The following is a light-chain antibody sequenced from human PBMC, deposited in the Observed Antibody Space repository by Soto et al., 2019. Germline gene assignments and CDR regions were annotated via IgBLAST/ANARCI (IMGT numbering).Light chain of an antibody. CDR1: SSNIGADYD. Sequence: QLVLTQPPSVSGAPGQRVTISCTGSSSNIGADYDVHWYQQLPGTAPKFLIYGNSNRPSGVPDRFSGSKSGTSASLAITGLQAEDEADYYCQSYDSSLSGWVFGGGTKLTVL. V-gene: IGLV1-40*01. J-gene: IGLJ3*02. CDR2: GNS. CDR3: QSYDSSLSGWV.